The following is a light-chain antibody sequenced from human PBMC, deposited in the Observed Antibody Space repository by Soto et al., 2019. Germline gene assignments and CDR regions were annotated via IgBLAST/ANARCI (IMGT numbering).Light chain of an antibody. CDR2: DVS. Sequence: QSALTQPASVSGSPGQSITISCTGTSSDVAGYNFVSWYQRHPGKAPKLMIYDVSNRPSGVSNRFSGSKSGNTASLTISGLQAEDEADYHCSSYTNSSIVFGTGTKLTVL. V-gene: IGLV2-14*01. J-gene: IGLJ1*01. CDR3: SSYTNSSIV. CDR1: SSDVAGYNF.